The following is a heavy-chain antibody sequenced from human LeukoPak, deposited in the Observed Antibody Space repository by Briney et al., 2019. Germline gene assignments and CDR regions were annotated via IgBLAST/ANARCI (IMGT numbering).Heavy chain of an antibody. CDR1: GGSISSYY. J-gene: IGHJ4*02. V-gene: IGHV4-59*08. CDR3: ARQGDYGDYFDY. Sequence: SETLSLTCTVSGGSISSYYWSWIRQPPGKGLEWIGYIYYSGSTNYNPSLKSRVTISVDTSKNQFSLKLSSVTATDTAAYYCARQGDYGDYFDYWGQGTLVTVSS. CDR2: IYYSGST. D-gene: IGHD4-17*01.